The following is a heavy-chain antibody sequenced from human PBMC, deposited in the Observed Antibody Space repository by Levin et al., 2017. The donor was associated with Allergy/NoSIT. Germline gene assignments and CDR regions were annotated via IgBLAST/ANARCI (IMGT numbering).Heavy chain of an antibody. J-gene: IGHJ4*02. CDR1: GFTFSSYG. D-gene: IGHD3-16*02. CDR2: ISYDGSNK. V-gene: IGHV3-30*18. CDR3: AKANYVWGSYRHIDY. Sequence: TGGSLRLSCAASGFTFSSYGMHWVRQAPGKGLEWVAVISYDGSNKYYADSVKGRFTISRDNSKNTLYLQMNSLRAEDTAVYYCAKANYVWGSYRHIDYWGQGTLVTVSS.